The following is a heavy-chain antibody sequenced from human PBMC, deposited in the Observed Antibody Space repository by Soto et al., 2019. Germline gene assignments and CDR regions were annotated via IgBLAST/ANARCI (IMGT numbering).Heavy chain of an antibody. CDR1: GFTFSSYE. J-gene: IGHJ6*02. Sequence: GGSLRLSCAASGFTFSSYEMNWVRQAPGKGLEWISYISSSGSTTYHADSVKGRFTISRDNAKNSLYLQMNSLRAEDTAVYYCARDSREFYCSSTSCYKYYGMDVWGQGTTVTVSS. CDR3: ARDSREFYCSSTSCYKYYGMDV. CDR2: ISSSGSTT. D-gene: IGHD2-2*02. V-gene: IGHV3-48*03.